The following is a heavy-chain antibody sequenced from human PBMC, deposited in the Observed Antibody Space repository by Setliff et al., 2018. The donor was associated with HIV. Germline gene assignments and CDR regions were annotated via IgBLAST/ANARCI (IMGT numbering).Heavy chain of an antibody. D-gene: IGHD3-10*01. Sequence: SETLSLTCTVSGGSISSYYWSWIRQPPGKGLEWIGYIYYSGSTNYNPSLKSRVTISVDTSKNQFSLKLSSVTAADAAVYYFARGAELLWFGELHNIPYFDYWGQGTLVTVSS. CDR2: IYYSGST. J-gene: IGHJ4*02. CDR1: GGSISSYY. CDR3: ARGAELLWFGELHNIPYFDY. V-gene: IGHV4-59*01.